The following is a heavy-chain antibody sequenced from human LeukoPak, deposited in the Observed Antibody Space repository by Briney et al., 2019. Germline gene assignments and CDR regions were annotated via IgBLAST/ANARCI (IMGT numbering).Heavy chain of an antibody. D-gene: IGHD2-2*01. CDR2: IGISSGPV. J-gene: IGHJ4*02. CDR1: GSTFANNA. Sequence: GGSLSLSCAASGSTFANNAMNWVRQTQGGRLEWVSFIGISSGPVLYADSVRDLFTISRDNAKASVFLQMSSLIAEDTAVYYCARALGYTSSYSFDYWGQGALVTVSS. V-gene: IGHV3-48*04. CDR3: ARALGYTSSYSFDY.